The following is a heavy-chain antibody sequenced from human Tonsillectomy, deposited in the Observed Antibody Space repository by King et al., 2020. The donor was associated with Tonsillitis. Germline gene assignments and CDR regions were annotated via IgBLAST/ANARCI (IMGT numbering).Heavy chain of an antibody. Sequence: QVQLQQWGAGLLKPSETLSLTCAVYGGSFNDYYWSWIRQPPGKGLEWIGEIHHSGSTNYNPSLNSRVTISLDTSKNQFSLNLRSVTAADTAVYYCARGKYDFWTGYPDYFDYWGQGTLVTVSS. J-gene: IGHJ4*02. CDR2: IHHSGST. CDR3: ARGKYDFWTGYPDYFDY. V-gene: IGHV4-34*01. D-gene: IGHD3-3*01. CDR1: GGSFNDYY.